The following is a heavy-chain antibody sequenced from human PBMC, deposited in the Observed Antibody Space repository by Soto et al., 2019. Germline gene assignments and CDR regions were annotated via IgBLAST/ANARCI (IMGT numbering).Heavy chain of an antibody. CDR1: GGSFSGYY. D-gene: IGHD1-7*01. CDR2: INHSGST. Sequence: SETLSLTCAVYGGSFSGYYWSWIRQPPGKGLEWIGEINHSGSTNYNPSLKSRVTISVDTSKNQFSLKLSSVTAADTAVYYCARGGKIKTGTSRSNWFDPWGQGTLVTVSS. V-gene: IGHV4-34*01. J-gene: IGHJ5*02. CDR3: ARGGKIKTGTSRSNWFDP.